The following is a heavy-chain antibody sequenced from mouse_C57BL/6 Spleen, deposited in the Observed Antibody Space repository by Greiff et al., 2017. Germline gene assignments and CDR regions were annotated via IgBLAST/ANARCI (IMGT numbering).Heavy chain of an antibody. CDR1: GYTFTSYW. D-gene: IGHD1-1*01. CDR2: IDPSDGDT. J-gene: IGHJ2*01. Sequence: VQLQQPGAELVMPGASVKLSCKASGYTFTSYWMHWVKQRPGQGLEWIGEIDPSDGDTKYNQKFKGKSTLTVDKSSNTAYMQLSSLTSEDSSVYYCAREHYGSSVFGGWGQGTTLTVSS. CDR3: AREHYGSSVFGG. V-gene: IGHV1-69*01.